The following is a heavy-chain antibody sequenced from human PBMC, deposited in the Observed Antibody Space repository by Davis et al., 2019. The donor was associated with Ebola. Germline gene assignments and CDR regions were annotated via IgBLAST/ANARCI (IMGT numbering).Heavy chain of an antibody. Sequence: ASVKVSCKASGYTFKNYAISWVRQAPGQGLEWMGWISAYNGNTAYAQILQGRATMTTDTSTSTAYMELRSLRSDDTAVYYCARKWELLLHAFDIWGQGTMVTVSS. J-gene: IGHJ3*02. CDR3: ARKWELLLHAFDI. CDR1: GYTFKNYA. CDR2: ISAYNGNT. D-gene: IGHD1-26*01. V-gene: IGHV1-18*01.